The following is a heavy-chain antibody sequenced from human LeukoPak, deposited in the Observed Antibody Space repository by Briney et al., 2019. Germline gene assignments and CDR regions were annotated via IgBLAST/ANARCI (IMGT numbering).Heavy chain of an antibody. V-gene: IGHV1-69*13. D-gene: IGHD6-19*01. J-gene: IGHJ4*02. CDR3: ARKSIAVAGPFDY. CDR1: GGTFSSYA. Sequence: SVKVSCKASGGTFSSYAISWVRPAPGQGLEWMGGIIPIFGTANYAQKFQGRVTITADESTSTAYMELSSLRSEDTAVYYCARKSIAVAGPFDYWGQGTLVTVSS. CDR2: IIPIFGTA.